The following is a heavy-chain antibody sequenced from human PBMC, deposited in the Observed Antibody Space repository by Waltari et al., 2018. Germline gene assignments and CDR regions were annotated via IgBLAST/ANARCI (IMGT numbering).Heavy chain of an antibody. J-gene: IGHJ4*02. D-gene: IGHD2-15*01. CDR1: GDSVSSNSAA. CDR2: TYYRSKWYN. Sequence: QVQLQQSGPGLVKPSQTLSLTCAISGDSVSSNSAAWNWIRQSPSRGLEWLGRTYYRSKWYNDYAVSVKSRITINPDTSKNQFSLQLNSVTPEDTAVYYCARGRYCSGGSCSALFDYWGQGTLVIVSS. CDR3: ARGRYCSGGSCSALFDY. V-gene: IGHV6-1*01.